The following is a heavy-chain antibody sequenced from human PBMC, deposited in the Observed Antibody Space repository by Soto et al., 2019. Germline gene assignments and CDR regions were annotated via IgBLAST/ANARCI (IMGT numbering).Heavy chain of an antibody. Sequence: GGSLRLSCAASGFTFSSYSMNWVRQAPGKGLEWVSSISSSSSYIYYADSVKGRFTISRDNAKNSLYLQMNSLRAEDTAVYYYARDLPRLQSRSAFDYWGQGTLVTVSS. V-gene: IGHV3-21*01. CDR3: ARDLPRLQSRSAFDY. CDR2: ISSSSSYI. J-gene: IGHJ4*02. D-gene: IGHD6-25*01. CDR1: GFTFSSYS.